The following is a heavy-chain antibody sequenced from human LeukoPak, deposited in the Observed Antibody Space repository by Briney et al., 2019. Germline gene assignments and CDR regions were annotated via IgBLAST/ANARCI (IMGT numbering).Heavy chain of an antibody. Sequence: ASVKVSCKASGYTFTGYYMHWVRQAPGQGLEWMGRINPNSGGTNYAQKFQGRVTMTRDTSISTAYMQLSRLRSDDTAVYYCAREDCSSTSCYWGVDYWGQETLVTVSS. J-gene: IGHJ4*02. CDR2: INPNSGGT. D-gene: IGHD2-2*01. CDR3: AREDCSSTSCYWGVDY. CDR1: GYTFTGYY. V-gene: IGHV1-2*06.